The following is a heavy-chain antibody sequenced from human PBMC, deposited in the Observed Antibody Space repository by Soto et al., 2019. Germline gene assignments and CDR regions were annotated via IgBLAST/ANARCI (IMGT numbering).Heavy chain of an antibody. D-gene: IGHD3-9*01. J-gene: IGHJ4*02. Sequence: GSLRLSCAGSGFTFSSYDMHWVRQATGKGLEWVSAIGTAGDTYYPGSVKGRFTISRENAKNSLYLQMNSLRAGDTAVYYCARGARGLRYFDWPRHFDYWGQGTLVTVSS. CDR3: ARGARGLRYFDWPRHFDY. CDR2: IGTAGDT. CDR1: GFTFSSYD. V-gene: IGHV3-13*01.